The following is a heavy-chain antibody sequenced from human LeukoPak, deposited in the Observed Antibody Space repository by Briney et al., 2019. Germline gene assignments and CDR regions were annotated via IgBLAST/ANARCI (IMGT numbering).Heavy chain of an antibody. J-gene: IGHJ4*02. Sequence: PGGSLRLSCAASGFTFSSYAMHWVRQAPGKGLEWVAVISYDGSNKYYADSVKGRFTISRDNSKNTLYLQMNSLRAEDTAVCYCASATIFGVVIYYWGQGTLVTVSS. CDR1: GFTFSSYA. V-gene: IGHV3-30*04. CDR2: ISYDGSNK. CDR3: ASATIFGVVIYY. D-gene: IGHD3-3*01.